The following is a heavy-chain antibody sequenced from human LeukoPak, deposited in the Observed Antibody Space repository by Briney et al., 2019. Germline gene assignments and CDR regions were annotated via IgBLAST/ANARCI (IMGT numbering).Heavy chain of an antibody. J-gene: IGHJ4*02. CDR3: ARRHWGLDY. CDR2: IYNGGDTI. CDR1: GFTFSDHY. Sequence: PGGSLRLSCATSGFTFSDHYMTWIRQAPGKGLETVSYIYNGGDTIYYADSVRGRFTISRDNAESSLYLQMNSLRAEDTAVYYCARRHWGLDYWGRGTLVTVSS. D-gene: IGHD7-27*01. V-gene: IGHV3-11*04.